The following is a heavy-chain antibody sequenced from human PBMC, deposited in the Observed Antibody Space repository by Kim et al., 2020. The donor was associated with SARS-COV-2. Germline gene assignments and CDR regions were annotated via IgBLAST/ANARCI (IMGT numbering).Heavy chain of an antibody. CDR2: ISYDGSNK. Sequence: GGSLRLSCAASGFTFSSYAMHWVRQAPGKGLEWVAVISYDGSNKYYADSVKGRFTISRDNSKNTLYLQMNSLRAEDTAVYYCARDGRDGYGSFDYWGQGTLVTVSS. V-gene: IGHV3-30*04. D-gene: IGHD5-12*01. CDR1: GFTFSSYA. CDR3: ARDGRDGYGSFDY. J-gene: IGHJ4*02.